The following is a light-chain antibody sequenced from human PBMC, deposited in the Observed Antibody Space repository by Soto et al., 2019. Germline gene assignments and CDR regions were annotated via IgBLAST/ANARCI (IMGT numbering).Light chain of an antibody. V-gene: IGLV2-14*01. CDR1: SSDVGGYKY. CDR3: SSYTSSSTYV. CDR2: DVS. J-gene: IGLJ1*01. Sequence: ALTQPASVSGSPGQSITISCTGTSSDVGGYKYVSWYQQHPGKAPKLMIYDVSNRPSGVSNRFSGSKSGNTASLTISGLQAEDEADYYCSSYTSSSTYVFGTGTKVTVL.